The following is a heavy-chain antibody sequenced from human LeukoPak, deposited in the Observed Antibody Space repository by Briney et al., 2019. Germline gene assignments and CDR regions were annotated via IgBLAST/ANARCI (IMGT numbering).Heavy chain of an antibody. V-gene: IGHV5-51*01. CDR3: ASQSVRYGDVSGDY. CDR1: GYSFTSYW. J-gene: IGHJ4*02. D-gene: IGHD4-17*01. CDR2: IYPGGSDT. Sequence: GESLKISCKGSGYSFTSYWIGWVRQMPGKGLEWMGIIYPGGSDTRYSPSFQGQVTISADKPISTAYLQWSSLKASDTAMYYCASQSVRYGDVSGDYWGQGTLVTVSS.